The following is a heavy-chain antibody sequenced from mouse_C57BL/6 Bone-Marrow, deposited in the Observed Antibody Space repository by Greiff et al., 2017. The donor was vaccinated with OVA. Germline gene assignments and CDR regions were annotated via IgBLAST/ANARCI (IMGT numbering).Heavy chain of an antibody. CDR2: IYPGNSDT. CDR3: TLIDSYYGSTYYYAMDY. Sequence: VQLQQSGPVLARPGASVKMSCKTSGYTFTSYWMHWVKQRPGQGLEWIGAIYPGNSDTSYNQKFKGKAKLTAVTSASTAYMELSSLTNEDSAVYYCTLIDSYYGSTYYYAMDYWGQGTSVTVSS. D-gene: IGHD1-1*01. CDR1: GYTFTSYW. J-gene: IGHJ4*01. V-gene: IGHV1-5*01.